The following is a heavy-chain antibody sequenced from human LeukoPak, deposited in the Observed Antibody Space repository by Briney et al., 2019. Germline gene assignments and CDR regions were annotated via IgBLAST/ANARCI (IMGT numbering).Heavy chain of an antibody. CDR2: INHSGST. CDR1: GGSFSGYY. V-gene: IGHV4-34*01. J-gene: IGHJ3*02. Sequence: SETLSLTCAVYGGSFSGYYWSWIRQPPGKGLEWIGEINHSGSTNYNPSLKSRVTISVDTSKNQFSLKLSSVTAADTAVYYCASAHPREHIVVVTARYAFDIWGQGTMVTVSS. D-gene: IGHD2-21*02. CDR3: ASAHPREHIVVVTARYAFDI.